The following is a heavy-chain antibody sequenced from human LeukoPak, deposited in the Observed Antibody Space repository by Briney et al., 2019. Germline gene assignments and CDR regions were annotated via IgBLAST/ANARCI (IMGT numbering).Heavy chain of an antibody. D-gene: IGHD3-9*01. CDR2: INPSGGST. Sequence: ASVKVSCKASGYTFTSYFMHWVRQAPGQGLEWMGIINPSGGSTSYAQKFQGRVTMTRDTSTSTVYMELSSLRSEDTAVYYCARGPLGLRYFDWLTYGMDVWGQGATVTVSS. J-gene: IGHJ6*02. CDR1: GYTFTSYF. CDR3: ARGPLGLRYFDWLTYGMDV. V-gene: IGHV1-46*01.